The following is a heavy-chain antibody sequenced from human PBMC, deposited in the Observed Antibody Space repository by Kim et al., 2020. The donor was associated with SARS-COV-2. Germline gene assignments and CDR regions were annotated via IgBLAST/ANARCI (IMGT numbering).Heavy chain of an antibody. J-gene: IGHJ5*02. V-gene: IGHV3-23*01. CDR2: ISGSGGST. D-gene: IGHD2-2*01. CDR1: GFTFSSYA. Sequence: GGSLRLSCAASGFTFSSYAMSWVRQAPGKGLEWVSTISGSGGSTYYADSVQGRFTISRDNSKNTLYLQMNSLRAEDTAVYYCASRSSIVVVPAAMFFPWGQGTLVTVSS. CDR3: ASRSSIVVVPAAMFFP.